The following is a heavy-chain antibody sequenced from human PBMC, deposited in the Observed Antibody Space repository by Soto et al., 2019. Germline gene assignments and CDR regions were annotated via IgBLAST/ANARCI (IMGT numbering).Heavy chain of an antibody. CDR3: ARVGQWLEERYFDY. Sequence: SETLSLTCAVYGGSFSGYYWSWIRQPPGKGLGWIGEINHSGSTNYNPSLKSRVTISVDTSKNQFSLKLSSVTAADTAVYYCARVGQWLEERYFDYWGQGTLVTVSS. CDR2: INHSGST. V-gene: IGHV4-34*01. D-gene: IGHD6-19*01. CDR1: GGSFSGYY. J-gene: IGHJ4*02.